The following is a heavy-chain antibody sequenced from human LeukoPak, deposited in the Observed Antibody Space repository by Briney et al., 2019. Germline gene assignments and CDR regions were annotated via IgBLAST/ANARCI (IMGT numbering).Heavy chain of an antibody. V-gene: IGHV3-15*01. CDR1: GFTFSNAW. CDR3: TKDVRYVGH. J-gene: IGHJ5*02. CDR2: IKGKADIRRI. D-gene: IGHD4-17*01. Sequence: GGSLRLSCASSGFTFSNAWMSWVRQAPEKGLEWVCRIKGKADIRRIDYAAPVKGTFIISRDDSKNKQYLQMHSLRTEDAAVYYWTKDVRYVGHWGQGTLVTVSS.